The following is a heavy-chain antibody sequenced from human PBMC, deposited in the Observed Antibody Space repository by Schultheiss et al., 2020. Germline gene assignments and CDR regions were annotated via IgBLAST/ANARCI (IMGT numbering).Heavy chain of an antibody. J-gene: IGHJ6*02. V-gene: IGHV1-3*03. CDR3: ARHGGVGDGYNSYLNGMDV. Sequence: AYVTVSGKVSGYTLTELSMHWVRQAPGKGLEWMGWISAYNGNTNYAQKFQGRVTITRDTSASTAYMELSSLRSEDMAVYYCARHGGVGDGYNSYLNGMDVWGQGTTVTVSS. CDR1: GYTLTELS. D-gene: IGHD5-24*01. CDR2: ISAYNGNT.